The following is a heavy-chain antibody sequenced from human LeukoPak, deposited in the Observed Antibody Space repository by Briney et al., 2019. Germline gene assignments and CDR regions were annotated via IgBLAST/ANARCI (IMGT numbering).Heavy chain of an antibody. V-gene: IGHV3-7*03. CDR3: ARDGHYFAMDV. J-gene: IGHJ6*02. Sequence: PGGSLSLSCAASGFTSNYYWRSWVRQTPGKGLEWLANIKPDGSEKYYVDSVRGRFTISRDNAKSSVHLQMNGLRAEDTAIYYCARDGHYFAMDVWGQGTTVTVSS. CDR2: IKPDGSEK. CDR1: GFTSNYYW.